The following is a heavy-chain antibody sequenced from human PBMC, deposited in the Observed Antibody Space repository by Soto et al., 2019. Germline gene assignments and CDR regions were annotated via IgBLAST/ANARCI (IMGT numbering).Heavy chain of an antibody. D-gene: IGHD2-15*01. V-gene: IGHV1-69*02. CDR3: ARGDCSGGSCFRASWFDP. Sequence: QVQLVQSGAEVKKPGSSVKVSCKASGGTFSSYTISWVRQAPGQGLEWMGRIIPILGIANYAQKFQGRVTITADKSTSTAYMELSSLRSEDTAVYYCARGDCSGGSCFRASWFDPWGQGTLVTVSS. J-gene: IGHJ5*02. CDR2: IIPILGIA. CDR1: GGTFSSYT.